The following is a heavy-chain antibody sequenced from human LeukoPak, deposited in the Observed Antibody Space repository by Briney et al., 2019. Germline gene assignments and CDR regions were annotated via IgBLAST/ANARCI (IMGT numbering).Heavy chain of an antibody. CDR3: AKPRSSGYAFDI. D-gene: IGHD3-3*01. Sequence: GGSLRLSCAASGFTFTSYTMSWVRQAPGKGLEWVSAVSGSGGSTYYADSVKGRFTISRDNSKNTLYLQMNSLRAEDTAVYYCAKPRSSGYAFDIWGQGTMVTVSS. J-gene: IGHJ3*02. V-gene: IGHV3-23*01. CDR1: GFTFTSYT. CDR2: VSGSGGST.